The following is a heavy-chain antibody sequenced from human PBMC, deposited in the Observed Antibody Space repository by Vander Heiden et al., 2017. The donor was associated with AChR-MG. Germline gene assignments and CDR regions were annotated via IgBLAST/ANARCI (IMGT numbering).Heavy chain of an antibody. V-gene: IGHV3-23*01. CDR2: ITSGGGST. CDR1: GFNFRNYA. J-gene: IGHJ3*02. CDR3: AKDGDYGGVNAYDI. D-gene: IGHD4-17*01. Sequence: EEQLLESGGGLVQPGGSLRVSCAASGFNFRNYAMSWVRQAPGKGLEWVSGITSGGGSTWYIESVKGRFTISRDNLENTLYLQMNSLRAEDTAVYYCAKDGDYGGVNAYDIWGQGTMVTVSS.